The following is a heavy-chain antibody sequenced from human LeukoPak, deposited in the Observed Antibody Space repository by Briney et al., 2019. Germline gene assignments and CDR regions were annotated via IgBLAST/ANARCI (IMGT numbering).Heavy chain of an antibody. J-gene: IGHJ4*02. CDR2: IYYSGST. D-gene: IGHD5-18*01. V-gene: IGHV4-39*01. CDR1: GGSISSSSYY. CDR3: ARTYSYGHTPPYFDY. Sequence: SETLSLTCTVSGGSISSSSYYWGWIRQPPGKGLEWIGSIYYSGSTYYNPSPKSRVTISVDTSKNQFSLKLSSVTAADTAVYYCARTYSYGHTPPYFDYWGQGTLVTVSS.